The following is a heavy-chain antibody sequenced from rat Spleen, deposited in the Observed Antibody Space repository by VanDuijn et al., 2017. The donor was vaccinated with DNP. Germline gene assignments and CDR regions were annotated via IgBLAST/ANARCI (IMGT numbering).Heavy chain of an antibody. CDR3: ATHITAIFDY. Sequence: EVQLMESGGGLVQPGRSLKLSCATSGFTFSNYGMAWVRQAPTKGLEWVASISPGGGYTYYRDSVMGRFTISRDDAKNTQYLQMDSLRSEDTATYYCATHITAIFDYWGQGVMVTVSS. J-gene: IGHJ2*01. CDR1: GFTFSNYG. CDR2: ISPGGGYT. V-gene: IGHV5S13*01. D-gene: IGHD1-2*01.